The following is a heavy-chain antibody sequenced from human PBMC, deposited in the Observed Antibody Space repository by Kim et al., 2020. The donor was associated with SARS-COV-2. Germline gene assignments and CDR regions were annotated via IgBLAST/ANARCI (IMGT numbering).Heavy chain of an antibody. D-gene: IGHD3-16*01. CDR1: GFTFNNAW. Sequence: GGSLRLSCAASGFTFNNAWMSWVRQAPGRGLEWVGHIKREIDGGTIDYAAAVKDRFTISRDDSKNTLYLQMNNLKTEDTAVYYCTTVGRVYWGQGTRVSV. V-gene: IGHV3-15*01. CDR2: IKREIDGGTI. J-gene: IGHJ4*02. CDR3: TTVGRVY.